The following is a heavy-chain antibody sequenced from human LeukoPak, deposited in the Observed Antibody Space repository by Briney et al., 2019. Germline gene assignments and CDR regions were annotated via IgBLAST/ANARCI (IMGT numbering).Heavy chain of an antibody. V-gene: IGHV1-3*03. CDR1: GYTFTSYA. CDR2: INAGNGNT. Sequence: ASVKVSCKASGYTFTSYAMHWVRKAPGQRLEWMGWINAGNGNTKYSQEFQGRVTITRDTSASTAYMELSSLRSEDTAVYYCARDNSVRDEAWWFNPWGQGTLVTVSS. J-gene: IGHJ5*02. D-gene: IGHD5-24*01. CDR3: ARDNSVRDEAWWFNP.